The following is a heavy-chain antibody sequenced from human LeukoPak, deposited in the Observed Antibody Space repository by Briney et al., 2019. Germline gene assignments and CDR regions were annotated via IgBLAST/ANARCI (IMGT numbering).Heavy chain of an antibody. D-gene: IGHD3-16*01. V-gene: IGHV4-34*01. Sequence: SETLSLTCTVSGGSISSYYWSWIRQPPGKGLEWIGEINHSGSTNYNPSLKSRVTISVDTSKNQFSLKLSSVTAADTAVYYCARGRRLLDYWGQGTLVTVSS. J-gene: IGHJ4*02. CDR3: ARGRRLLDY. CDR1: GGSISSYY. CDR2: INHSGST.